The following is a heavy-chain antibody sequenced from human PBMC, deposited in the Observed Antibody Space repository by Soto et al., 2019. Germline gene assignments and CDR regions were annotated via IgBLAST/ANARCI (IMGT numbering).Heavy chain of an antibody. D-gene: IGHD6-13*01. J-gene: IGHJ4*02. V-gene: IGHV4-4*02. CDR2: IYHSGST. CDR1: GGSISSSNW. Sequence: QVQLQESGPGLMKPSGTLSLTCAVSGGSISSSNWWSWVRQPPGKGLEWIGEIYHSGSTNYNPSLKCRVTISVDKSENQFALKLTSVTAADTAVYYCARCIAAAGPIDYWGQGTLVTVSS. CDR3: ARCIAAAGPIDY.